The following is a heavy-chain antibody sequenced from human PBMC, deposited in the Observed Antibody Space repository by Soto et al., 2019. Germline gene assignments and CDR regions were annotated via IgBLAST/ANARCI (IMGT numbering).Heavy chain of an antibody. CDR1: GFTFSSYW. V-gene: IGHV3-7*01. CDR2: IKQDGSEK. CDR3: AASPDYGPQFDF. J-gene: IGHJ4*02. D-gene: IGHD4-17*01. Sequence: EVQLVESGGGLVQPGGSMRLSCAASGFTFSSYWINWVRQAPGKGLEWVANIKQDGSEKYYVDSVKGRFTISRDSAENSVYLQMHSLRAEDTAVYYCAASPDYGPQFDFWGQGSLGTVSS.